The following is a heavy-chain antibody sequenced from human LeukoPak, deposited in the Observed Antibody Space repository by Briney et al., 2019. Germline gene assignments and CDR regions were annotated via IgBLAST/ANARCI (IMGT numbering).Heavy chain of an antibody. CDR3: AKGNSSSWRSYYYYGMGV. CDR1: GFTFDDYA. J-gene: IGHJ6*02. CDR2: ISWNSGSI. Sequence: PGRSLRLSCAASGFTFDDYAMHWVRQAPGKGLEWVSGISWNSGSIGYADSVKGRFTISRDNAKNSLYLQMNSLRAEDTALYYCAKGNSSSWRSYYYYGMGVWGQGTTVTVSS. D-gene: IGHD6-13*01. V-gene: IGHV3-9*01.